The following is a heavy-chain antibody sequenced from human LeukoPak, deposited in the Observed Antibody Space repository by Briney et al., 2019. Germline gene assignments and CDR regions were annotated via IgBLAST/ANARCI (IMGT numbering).Heavy chain of an antibody. Sequence: GGDPKISCQGSGYRFTSYWIGLVRPMPGEGLEGVGIIYSGDSDTRYSPAFQGQVTISADKSISTAYLQWGSLKASDTAMYYCARRKSGSAADYWGQGTLVTVSS. D-gene: IGHD3-10*01. CDR1: GYRFTSYW. CDR3: ARRKSGSAADY. J-gene: IGHJ4*02. CDR2: IYSGDSDT. V-gene: IGHV5-51*01.